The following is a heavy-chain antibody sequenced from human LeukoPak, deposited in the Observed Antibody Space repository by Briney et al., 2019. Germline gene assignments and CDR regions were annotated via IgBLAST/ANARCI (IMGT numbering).Heavy chain of an antibody. CDR3: ARGGYYGSGSYFSLADY. J-gene: IGHJ4*02. CDR2: IYYSGST. CDR1: GGSISSYY. D-gene: IGHD3-10*01. V-gene: IGHV4-59*01. Sequence: SETLSLTCTVSGGSISSYYWSWIRQPPGKGLEWIGYIYYSGSTNYNPSLKSRVTISVDTSKNQFSLKLSSVTAADTAVYYCARGGYYGSGSYFSLADYWGQGTLVTVSS.